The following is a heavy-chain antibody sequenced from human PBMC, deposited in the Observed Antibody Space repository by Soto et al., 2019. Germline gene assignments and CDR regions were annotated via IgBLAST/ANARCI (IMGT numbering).Heavy chain of an antibody. CDR1: GIEFSNYA. V-gene: IGHV3-23*01. CDR2: VSASGRSR. CDR3: AKDGNWLDVYYDV. J-gene: IGHJ4*02. D-gene: IGHD3-16*01. Sequence: EVQLSESGGGLVQPGGSLRLSCVGSGIEFSNYAMSWVRQAPGKGLEWVSIVSASGRSRYHADSVKGRFTISRDNSKNTLYLHMTNLRAEDTAVYYCAKDGNWLDVYYDVWGQGTPVTVSS.